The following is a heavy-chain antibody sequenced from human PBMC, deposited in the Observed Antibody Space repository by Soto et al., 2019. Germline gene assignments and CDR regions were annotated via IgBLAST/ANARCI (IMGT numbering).Heavy chain of an antibody. CDR2: ISYDGSKK. CDR1: GLSVRSSV. CDR3: AKDLGGYTYMDYSYGMDV. Sequence: GSLELSWAASGLSVRSSVLPGSRKAQGKGLEWAAIISYDGSKKYYADSVKGRFTISRDNSKNTLYLQMKSLRNEDTAVYYCAKDLGGYTYMDYSYGMDVWGQGTTVTVSS. V-gene: IGHV3-30*18. D-gene: IGHD5-18*01. J-gene: IGHJ6*02.